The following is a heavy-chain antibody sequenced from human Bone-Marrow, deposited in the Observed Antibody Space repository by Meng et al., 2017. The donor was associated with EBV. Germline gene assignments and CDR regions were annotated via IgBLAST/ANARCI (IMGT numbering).Heavy chain of an antibody. CDR2: LIPMSGAP. D-gene: IGHD3-10*01. CDR1: GGTFSCDA. Sequence: VQCGAEVRRLGSPVKASVKPSGGTFSCDAIRWVRQAPGQGLVWLGGLIPMSGAPYYAQNFQGRVTIPADESTSTHYMELSNLRSEDTAMYYCASESGRGFTPDYWGQGTLVTVSS. V-gene: IGHV1-69*01. J-gene: IGHJ4*02. CDR3: ASESGRGFTPDY.